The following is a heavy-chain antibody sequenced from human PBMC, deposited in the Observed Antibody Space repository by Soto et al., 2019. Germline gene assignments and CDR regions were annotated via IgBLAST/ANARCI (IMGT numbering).Heavy chain of an antibody. V-gene: IGHV4-30-4*01. Sequence: TSETLSLTCTVSGGSISSGDYYWIWIRHPPGKGLEWIGYIYYSGSTYYNPSLKSRVTISVDTSKNQFSLKLSSVTAADTAVYYCAREIHDYGDYAGWFDPWGQGTLVTVSS. CDR2: IYYSGST. D-gene: IGHD4-17*01. CDR1: GGSISSGDYY. J-gene: IGHJ5*02. CDR3: AREIHDYGDYAGWFDP.